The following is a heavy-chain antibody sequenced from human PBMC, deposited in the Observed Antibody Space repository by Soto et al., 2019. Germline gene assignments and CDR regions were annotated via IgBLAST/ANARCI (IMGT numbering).Heavy chain of an antibody. CDR2: ISGSGGST. CDR1: GFTFSSYA. V-gene: IGHV3-23*01. CDR3: AARITMVRGVIRTYFDY. J-gene: IGHJ4*02. Sequence: GGSLRLSCAASGFTFSSYAMSWVRQAPGKGLEWVSAISGSGGSTYYADSVKGRFTISRDNSKNTLYLQMNSLRAEDTAVYYCAARITMVRGVIRTYFDYWGQGTLVTVSS. D-gene: IGHD3-10*01.